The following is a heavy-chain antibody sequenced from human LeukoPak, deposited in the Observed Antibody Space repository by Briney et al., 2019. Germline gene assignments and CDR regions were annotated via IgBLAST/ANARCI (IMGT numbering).Heavy chain of an antibody. CDR2: IYYSGST. CDR3: ARVSIAAAGTVWFDP. D-gene: IGHD6-13*01. CDR1: GGSISSYY. V-gene: IGHV4-59*01. J-gene: IGHJ5*02. Sequence: SETLSLTCTVSGGSISSYYWSWIRQPPGKGLEWIGYIYYSGSTNYNPSLKSVVTISVGTSKNQFSLKLSSVTAADTAVYYCARVSIAAAGTVWFDPWGQGTLVTVSS.